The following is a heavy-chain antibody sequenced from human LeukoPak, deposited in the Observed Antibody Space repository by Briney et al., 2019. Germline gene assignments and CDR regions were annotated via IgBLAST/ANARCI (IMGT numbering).Heavy chain of an antibody. CDR2: ISHSGGI. D-gene: IGHD4-23*01. J-gene: IGHJ4*02. CDR1: GGSFSNYY. V-gene: IGHV4-34*01. Sequence: PSETLSLTCAVYGGSFSNYYWHWIRQPPGKGLQWIGEISHSGGINYNPSLKSRVTISEDTSKSQFSLRLTSVTAADTAVYYCARDYYGGNSDWGQGTLVTVSS. CDR3: ARDYYGGNSD.